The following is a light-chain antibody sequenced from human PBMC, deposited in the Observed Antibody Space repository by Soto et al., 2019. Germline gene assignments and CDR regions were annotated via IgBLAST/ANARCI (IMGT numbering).Light chain of an antibody. CDR2: AAS. V-gene: IGKV1-39*01. Sequence: DIQMTQSPSSLSASVGDRVTITCRASQSIISYLNWYQQKPGKAPKLLIYAASSLQSGVPSRFSGSGSGTDFTLTISSLQPEDFATYYCKQSYSPYTFGQGTKLEIK. CDR3: KQSYSPYT. CDR1: QSIISY. J-gene: IGKJ2*01.